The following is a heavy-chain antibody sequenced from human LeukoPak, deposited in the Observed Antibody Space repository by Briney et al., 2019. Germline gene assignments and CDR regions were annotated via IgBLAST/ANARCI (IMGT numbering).Heavy chain of an antibody. J-gene: IGHJ6*03. CDR3: AKDTYGRPYYYYYMDV. V-gene: IGHV4-38-2*02. CDR1: GYSISSGYY. Sequence: PSETLSLTCTVSGYSISSGYYWGWIRQPPGKGLEWIGSIYHSGSTYYNPSLKSRVTILGDKSRNQFSLKLSSVTAADTAVYYCAKDTYGRPYYYYYMDVWGKGTTVTVSS. CDR2: IYHSGST. D-gene: IGHD3-10*01.